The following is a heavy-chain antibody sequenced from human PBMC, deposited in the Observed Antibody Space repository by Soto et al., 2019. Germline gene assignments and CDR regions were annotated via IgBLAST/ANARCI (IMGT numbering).Heavy chain of an antibody. Sequence: SETLSLTCTVSGGSMRNYFWTWIRQPPGKGLEWIGYIHYSGTTSFFPSYNPSLRSRVTISEDTSKNQFSLKLSSVTAADTAVYYCARGPGGYHPRPWYFDLWGRGTLVTVSS. J-gene: IGHJ2*01. CDR2: IHYSGTT. CDR1: GGSMRNYF. CDR3: ARGPGGYHPRPWYFDL. D-gene: IGHD5-18*01. V-gene: IGHV4-59*12.